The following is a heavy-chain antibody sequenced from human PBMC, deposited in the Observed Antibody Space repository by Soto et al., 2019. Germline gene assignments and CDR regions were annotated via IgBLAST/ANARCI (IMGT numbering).Heavy chain of an antibody. J-gene: IGHJ6*02. Sequence: GASVKVSCKASGGTFSSYAISWVRQAPGQGLGWMGGIIPIFGTANYAQKFQGRVTITADESTSTAYMELSSLRSEDAAVYYCARPEGGDAHYYYYYGMDVWGQGTTVTVS. CDR3: ARPEGGDAHYYYYYGMDV. V-gene: IGHV1-69*13. D-gene: IGHD4-17*01. CDR2: IIPIFGTA. CDR1: GGTFSSYA.